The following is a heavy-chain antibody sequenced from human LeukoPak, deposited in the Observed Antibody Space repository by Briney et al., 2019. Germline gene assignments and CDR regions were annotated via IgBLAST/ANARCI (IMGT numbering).Heavy chain of an antibody. CDR3: ARGVPLAVAGTGDAFDI. D-gene: IGHD6-19*01. CDR1: GYTFTSYG. Sequence: ASVKVSCKASGYTFTSYGISWVRQAPGQGLEWMGWINPNSGGTNYAQKFQGWVTMTRDTSISTAYMELSRLRSDDTAVYYCARGVPLAVAGTGDAFDIWGQGTMVTVSS. CDR2: INPNSGGT. V-gene: IGHV1-2*04. J-gene: IGHJ3*02.